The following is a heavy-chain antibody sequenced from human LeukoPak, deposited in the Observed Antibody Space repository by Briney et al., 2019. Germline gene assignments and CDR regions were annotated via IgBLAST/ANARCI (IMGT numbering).Heavy chain of an antibody. CDR1: GGTFSSYA. Sequence: SVKVSCKASGGTFSSYAISWVRQAPGQGLEWMGRIIPILGIANYAQKFQGRVTITADKSTSTAYMELISLRSEDTAVYYCAISKRGYSYGYYDYWGQGTLVTVSS. D-gene: IGHD5-18*01. V-gene: IGHV1-69*04. J-gene: IGHJ4*02. CDR3: AISKRGYSYGYYDY. CDR2: IIPILGIA.